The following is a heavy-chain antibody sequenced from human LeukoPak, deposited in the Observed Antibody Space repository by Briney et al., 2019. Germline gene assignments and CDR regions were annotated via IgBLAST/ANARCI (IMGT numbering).Heavy chain of an antibody. CDR2: ISSSGSTI. CDR1: GFTFSSYE. D-gene: IGHD6-19*01. V-gene: IGHV3-48*03. Sequence: PGGSLRLSCAASGFTFSSYEMDWVRQAPGKGLEWVSYISSSGSTIYYADSVKGRFTISRDNAKNSLYLQMNSLRAEDTAVYYCAREEQWLVKRVRGFDYWGQGTLVTVSS. CDR3: AREEQWLVKRVRGFDY. J-gene: IGHJ4*02.